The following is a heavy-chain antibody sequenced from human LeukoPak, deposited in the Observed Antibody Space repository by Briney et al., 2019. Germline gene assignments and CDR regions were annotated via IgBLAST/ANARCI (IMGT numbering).Heavy chain of an antibody. D-gene: IGHD2-21*02. CDR1: GFSFSNYG. CDR3: AREICGGDCYNPPYYYYMDV. Sequence: PGGTLRLSCAASGFSFSNYGMNWVRQAPGKGLEWVSAISGSGGSTYYADSVKGRFTISRDNSKNTLYLQMNSLRAEDTAVYYCAREICGGDCYNPPYYYYMDVWGKGTTVTISS. J-gene: IGHJ6*03. V-gene: IGHV3-23*01. CDR2: ISGSGGST.